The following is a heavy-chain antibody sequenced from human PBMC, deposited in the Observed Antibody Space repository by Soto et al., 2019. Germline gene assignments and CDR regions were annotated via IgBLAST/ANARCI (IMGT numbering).Heavy chain of an antibody. CDR1: GFTFSSYA. J-gene: IGHJ4*02. Sequence: QVQLVESGGGVVQPGRSLRLSCAASGFTFSSYAMHWVRQAPGKGLEWVAVISYDGSNKYYADSVKGRFTISRDNSKIAVYVQMNSLRAEDTAVYYCASSRFLEWLFGYWGQGTLVTVSS. D-gene: IGHD3-3*01. CDR3: ASSRFLEWLFGY. V-gene: IGHV3-30-3*01. CDR2: ISYDGSNK.